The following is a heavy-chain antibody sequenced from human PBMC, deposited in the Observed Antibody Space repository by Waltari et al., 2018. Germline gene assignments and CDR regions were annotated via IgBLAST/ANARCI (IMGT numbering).Heavy chain of an antibody. J-gene: IGHJ2*01. CDR1: GFTFSSYS. CDR2: ISSSSSTI. D-gene: IGHD2-2*01. Sequence: EVQLVESGGGLVQPGGSLRLSCAASGFTFSSYSMNWVRQAPGKGLEWVSYISSSSSTIYYADSVKGRFTISRDNAKNSLYLQMNSLRAEDTAVYYCARDARYCSSTSCYPNWYFDLWGRGTLVTVSS. CDR3: ARDARYCSSTSCYPNWYFDL. V-gene: IGHV3-48*04.